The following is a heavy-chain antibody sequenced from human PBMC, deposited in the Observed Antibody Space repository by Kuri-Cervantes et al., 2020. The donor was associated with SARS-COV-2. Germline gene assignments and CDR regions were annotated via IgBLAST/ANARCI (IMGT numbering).Heavy chain of an antibody. CDR2: ITPFNGNT. CDR1: GYTFTYRY. Sequence: SVKVSCKASGYTFTYRYLHWVRQAPGQALEWMGWITPFNGNTNYAQKFQDRVTITRDRSMSTAYMELSSLRSEDTAMYYCATQRCSNGVCYSNEAFDIWGKGTTVTVSS. D-gene: IGHD2-8*01. J-gene: IGHJ6*04. CDR3: ATQRCSNGVCYSNEAFDI. V-gene: IGHV1-45*02.